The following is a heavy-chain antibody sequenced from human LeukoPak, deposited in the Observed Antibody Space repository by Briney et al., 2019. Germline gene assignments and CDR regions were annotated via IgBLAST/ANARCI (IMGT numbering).Heavy chain of an antibody. Sequence: PSETLSLTCTVSGGSISNYYWSWIRQPPGKGLEWIGYIYYSGNTNYNPSLKSRVTMSVDTSKNHFYLKLSSVTAADTAVYYCARQGSGSSYYYYTFPYWGQGTLVTVSS. J-gene: IGHJ4*02. CDR1: GGSISNYY. CDR2: IYYSGNT. CDR3: ARQGSGSSYYYYTFPY. D-gene: IGHD1-26*01. V-gene: IGHV4-59*08.